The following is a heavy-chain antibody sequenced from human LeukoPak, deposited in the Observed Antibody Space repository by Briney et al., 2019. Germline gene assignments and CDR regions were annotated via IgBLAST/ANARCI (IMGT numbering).Heavy chain of an antibody. Sequence: SETLSLTCTVSGGSISSGSYYWRWLRQPAGTGLEWIGRIYTSGSTNYNPSLKSRVTISVDTSKNQFSLKLSSVTAADTAVYYCARSSSLLLQGYYFDYWGQGTLVTVSS. J-gene: IGHJ4*02. D-gene: IGHD3-22*01. CDR2: IYTSGST. CDR3: ARSSSLLLQGYYFDY. V-gene: IGHV4-61*02. CDR1: GGSISSGSYY.